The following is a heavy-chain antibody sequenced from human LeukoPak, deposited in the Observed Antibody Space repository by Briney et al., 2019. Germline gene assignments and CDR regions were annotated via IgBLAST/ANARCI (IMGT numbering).Heavy chain of an antibody. J-gene: IGHJ4*02. CDR3: AKADSSSWPRFPFDY. CDR1: GFTFDDYA. V-gene: IGHV3-9*01. Sequence: GGSLRLSCAASGFTFDDYAMHWVRQAPGKGLEWVSGISWNSGSIGYADSVKGRFTISSDNAKNSLYLQMNSLRAEDTALYYCAKADSSSWPRFPFDYWGQGTLVTVSS. CDR2: ISWNSGSI. D-gene: IGHD6-13*01.